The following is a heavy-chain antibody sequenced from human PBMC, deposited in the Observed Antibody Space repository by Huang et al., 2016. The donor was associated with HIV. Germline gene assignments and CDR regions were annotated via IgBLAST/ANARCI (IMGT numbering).Heavy chain of an antibody. CDR3: ARFGSYYYGSGSYLDAFDI. V-gene: IGHV3-48*01. Sequence: EVQLMESGGGLVQPGGSLRLSCAASGFTFSTYNMNWVRQAPGEGLEVGSYITRSSGSRYYADSVKGRFTISRDNAKNALYLQMNSLRAEDTAVYYCARFGSYYYGSGSYLDAFDIWGQGTMVTVSS. CDR1: GFTFSTYN. J-gene: IGHJ3*02. CDR2: ITRSSGSR. D-gene: IGHD3-10*01.